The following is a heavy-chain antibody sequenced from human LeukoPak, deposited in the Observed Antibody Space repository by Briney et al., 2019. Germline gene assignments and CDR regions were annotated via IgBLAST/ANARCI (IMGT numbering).Heavy chain of an antibody. Sequence: SETLSLTCTVSGGSISSGVYYWTWIRQPAGKGLEWIGQIYTSGTTNYNPSLKSRVTISLDTSKNQCSLKLSSVTAADTAFYYCVGRDFDYWGQGTLVTVSS. CDR1: GGSISSGVYY. CDR3: VGRDFDY. CDR2: IYTSGTT. J-gene: IGHJ4*02. V-gene: IGHV4-61*09. D-gene: IGHD1-26*01.